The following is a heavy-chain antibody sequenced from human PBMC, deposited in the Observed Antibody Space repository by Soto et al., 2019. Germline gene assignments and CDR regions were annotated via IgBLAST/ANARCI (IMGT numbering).Heavy chain of an antibody. J-gene: IGHJ1*01. CDR2: IGTAGDT. CDR3: ARGVPYDSSGYYLPAEYFQH. V-gene: IGHV3-13*01. Sequence: GSLRLSCAASGFTFSSYDMHWVRQATGKGLEWVSAIGTAGDTYYPGSVKGRFTISRENAKNSLYLQMNSLRAEDTAVYYCARGVPYDSSGYYLPAEYFQHWGQGTLVTVSS. CDR1: GFTFSSYD. D-gene: IGHD3-22*01.